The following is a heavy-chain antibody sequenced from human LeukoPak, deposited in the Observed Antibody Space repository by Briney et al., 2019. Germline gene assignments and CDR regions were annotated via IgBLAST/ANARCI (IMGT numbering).Heavy chain of an antibody. V-gene: IGHV4-59*08. D-gene: IGHD5-18*01. Sequence: SETLSLTCTVSGGSISSYYWNWIRQPPGKGLEWIGYIYYSGRTKYNPSLKSRVSISVDTPKNQFSLKVSSVTTADTAVYYCARQSGYSYGTYYFDYWGQGTLVTVSS. CDR1: GGSISSYY. CDR2: IYYSGRT. J-gene: IGHJ4*02. CDR3: ARQSGYSYGTYYFDY.